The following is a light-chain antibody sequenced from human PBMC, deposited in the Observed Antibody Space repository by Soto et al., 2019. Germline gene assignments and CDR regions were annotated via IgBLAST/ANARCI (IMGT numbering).Light chain of an antibody. CDR3: QQYSHLIT. J-gene: IGKJ5*01. V-gene: IGKV1-33*01. Sequence: DIQITQSPSSLSASVGDRVTITCQASQDISNYLNWYQQKLGKAPKLLIYDASNLETGVPSRFSGSGSGTDFTFTISSLQPEDIATYYCQQYSHLITCGQGTRLEIK. CDR2: DAS. CDR1: QDISNY.